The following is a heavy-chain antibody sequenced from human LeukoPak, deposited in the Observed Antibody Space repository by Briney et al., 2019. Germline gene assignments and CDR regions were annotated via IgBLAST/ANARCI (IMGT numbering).Heavy chain of an antibody. Sequence: GGSLRPSCAASGFTFSSYSMNWVRLAPGKGLEWLSFIDSSSVSIHYADSVKGRFTISRDNARNSLYLQMNSLRAEDTAIYYCARGRASGSFIIDYWGQGTLVTVSS. J-gene: IGHJ4*02. V-gene: IGHV3-48*01. D-gene: IGHD3-10*01. CDR3: ARGRASGSFIIDY. CDR1: GFTFSSYS. CDR2: IDSSSVSI.